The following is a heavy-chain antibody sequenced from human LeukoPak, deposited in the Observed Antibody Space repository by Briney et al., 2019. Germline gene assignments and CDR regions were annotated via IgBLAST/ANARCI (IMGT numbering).Heavy chain of an antibody. CDR1: GGSISSGSYY. J-gene: IGHJ4*02. D-gene: IGHD5-12*01. CDR2: IYYSGST. Sequence: SETLSLTCTVSGGSISSGSYYWSWIRQPPGKGLEWIGYIYYSGSTNYNPSLKSRVTISVDTSKNQFSLKLSSVTAADTAVYYCARGRYSGYDSFDYWGQGTLVTVSS. V-gene: IGHV4-61*01. CDR3: ARGRYSGYDSFDY.